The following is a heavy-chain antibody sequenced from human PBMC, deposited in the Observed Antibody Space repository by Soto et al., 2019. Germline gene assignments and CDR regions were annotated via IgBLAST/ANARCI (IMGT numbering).Heavy chain of an antibody. D-gene: IGHD3-3*01. V-gene: IGHV4-59*01. CDR1: GGSISSYY. CDR3: ARPWMYYDFWSGRENYYMDV. J-gene: IGHJ6*03. CDR2: IYYSGST. Sequence: SETLSLTCTVSGGSISSYYWSWIRQPPGKGLEWIGYIYYSGSTNYNPSLKSRVTISVDTSKNQFSLKLSSVTAADTAVYYCARPWMYYDFWSGRENYYMDVWGKGTTVTVSS.